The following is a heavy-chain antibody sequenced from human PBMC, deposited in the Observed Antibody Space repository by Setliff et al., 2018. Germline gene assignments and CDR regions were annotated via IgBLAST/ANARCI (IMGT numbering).Heavy chain of an antibody. CDR2: INHSGST. CDR3: AGTPALGTSWLSPFDY. V-gene: IGHV4-34*01. CDR1: GVSIRSYY. J-gene: IGHJ4*02. Sequence: NPSETLSLTCTVSGVSIRSYYWSWIRQPPGKGLEWIGEINHSGSTNYIPSLKSRLTISVDTSKNQFSLKLSSVTAADTAMYYCAGTPALGTSWLSPFDYWGQGIQVTVSS. D-gene: IGHD5-12*01.